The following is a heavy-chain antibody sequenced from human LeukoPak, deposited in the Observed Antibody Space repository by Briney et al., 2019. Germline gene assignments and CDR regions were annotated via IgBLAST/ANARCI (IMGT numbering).Heavy chain of an antibody. Sequence: GGSLRLSCAAFKFTFSTYGMHWVRQAPGKGLEWVAFIRYDGSNKYYADSVKGRFTISRDNSKNTLYLQMNSLRAEDTAVYYCAKVGIGDSVSRDYYYMDVWGKGTTVTISS. J-gene: IGHJ6*03. CDR2: IRYDGSNK. D-gene: IGHD3-10*01. CDR3: AKVGIGDSVSRDYYYMDV. CDR1: KFTFSTYG. V-gene: IGHV3-30*02.